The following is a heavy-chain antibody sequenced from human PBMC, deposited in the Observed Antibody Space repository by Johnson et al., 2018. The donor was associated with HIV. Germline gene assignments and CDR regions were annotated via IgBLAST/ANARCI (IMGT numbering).Heavy chain of an antibody. CDR3: ARETDYGPPNAFDI. D-gene: IGHD4-17*01. CDR1: GFTFSSYG. CDR2: ISGSGGST. Sequence: VQLVESGGGVVQPGRSLRLSCAASGFTFSSYGMHWVRQAPGKGLEWVSAISGSGGSTYYADSVQGRFTISRANSKNTLYLQMNSLGAEDTAVHYCARETDYGPPNAFDIWGQGTMVTVSS. V-gene: IGHV3-23*04. J-gene: IGHJ3*02.